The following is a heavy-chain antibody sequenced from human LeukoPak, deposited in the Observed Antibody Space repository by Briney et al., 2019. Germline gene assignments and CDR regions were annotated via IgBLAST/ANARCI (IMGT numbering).Heavy chain of an antibody. V-gene: IGHV4-39*01. J-gene: IGHJ4*02. Sequence: SETLSLTCTVSGGSISSSSYYWGWIRQPPGKGLEWIGSIYSGGSTYYNPSLKSRVTISVDTSKNQFSLNLSSVPASDTAVYYCARRGGSGRSFDYWGQGILVTVSS. D-gene: IGHD3-10*01. CDR2: IYSGGST. CDR3: ARRGGSGRSFDY. CDR1: GGSISSSSYY.